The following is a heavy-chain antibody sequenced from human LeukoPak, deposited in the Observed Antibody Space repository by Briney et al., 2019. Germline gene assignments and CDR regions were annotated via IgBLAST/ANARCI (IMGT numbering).Heavy chain of an antibody. V-gene: IGHV3-66*01. CDR3: ARGKEAVGSGSLDY. CDR1: GFTVSNNY. J-gene: IGHJ4*02. CDR2: IYSGGNT. Sequence: GGSLRLSCAASGFTVSNNYMNWVRQAPGKGLEWVSVIYSGGNTYYADSVKGRFTISRDNSKNTLYLQMNSLRAEDTAVYYCARGKEAVGSGSLDYWGQGTLVTVSS. D-gene: IGHD1-26*01.